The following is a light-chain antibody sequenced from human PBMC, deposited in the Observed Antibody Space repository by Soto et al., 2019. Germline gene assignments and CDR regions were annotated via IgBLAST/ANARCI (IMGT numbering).Light chain of an antibody. CDR1: QSISSF. V-gene: IGKV1-39*01. CDR3: QQSYITPR. CDR2: ATS. J-gene: IGKJ1*01. Sequence: DLQMTQSPSSLSASVGDRVTITCRASQSISSFLNWYQQKPGKAPKLLIYATSSLQSGVPSRFSGSGSGTDFTLTISSLQPEDFATYYCQQSYITPRFGQGTKVEIK.